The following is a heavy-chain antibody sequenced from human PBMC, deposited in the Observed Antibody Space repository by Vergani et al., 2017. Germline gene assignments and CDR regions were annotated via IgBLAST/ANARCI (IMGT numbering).Heavy chain of an antibody. D-gene: IGHD2-8*01. CDR3: ARVQTETNGHLCDYYYMDV. CDR1: GGSFTSYH. CDR2: IDHTGRP. J-gene: IGHJ6*03. Sequence: QVQLQQWGGGLLKPSETLSLTCVVNGGSFTSYHWTWIRQSPGEGLEWVGDIDHTGRPDYNPSLKSRLTMSVDKARNQFSLTPNSVTATDTAIYFCARVQTETNGHLCDYYYMDVWGQGTAVTVS. V-gene: IGHV4-34*01.